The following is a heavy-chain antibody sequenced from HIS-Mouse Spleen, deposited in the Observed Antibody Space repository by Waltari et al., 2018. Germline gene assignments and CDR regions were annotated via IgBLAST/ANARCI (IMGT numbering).Heavy chain of an antibody. CDR1: GGSISSSSYY. Sequence: QLQLQESGPGLVKPSETLSLTCTVSGGSISSSSYYWGWIRQPPGKGLEWNGSIYYSGSPYYNPALKSRVTRSVDTSKNQFSLKLSSGTAADTAVYYCAREIPYSSSWYDWYFDLWGRGTLVTVSS. CDR3: AREIPYSSSWYDWYFDL. J-gene: IGHJ2*01. V-gene: IGHV4-39*07. CDR2: IYYSGSP. D-gene: IGHD6-13*01.